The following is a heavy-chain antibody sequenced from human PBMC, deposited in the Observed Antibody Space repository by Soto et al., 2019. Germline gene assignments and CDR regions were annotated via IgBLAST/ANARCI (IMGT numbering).Heavy chain of an antibody. J-gene: IGHJ4*02. Sequence: PSETLSLTCTVCGDTITSSSYYWGWIRQPPGKGLEWIGGIYYSGRSYYNPSLKSRVTMSVDTSKNQLSLTLNSVTAADAAVYYCSRQRTTVVTQAYFDHWGQGTLVTVSS. CDR2: IYYSGRS. D-gene: IGHD4-17*01. V-gene: IGHV4-39*01. CDR1: GDTITSSSYY. CDR3: SRQRTTVVTQAYFDH.